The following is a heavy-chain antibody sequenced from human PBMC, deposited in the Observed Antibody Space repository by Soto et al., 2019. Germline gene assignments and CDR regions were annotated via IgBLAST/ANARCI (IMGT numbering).Heavy chain of an antibody. D-gene: IGHD7-27*01. V-gene: IGHV4-59*08. CDR2: IYYSGST. J-gene: IGHJ4*02. Sequence: SETLSLTCIVSGGSISNYYWSWIRQPPGKGLEWIGHIYYSGSTNSNPSLQSRVTVSVDTSKNQFSLQLSSMSAADTAVYYCTRGPSGDKVDYWGQGTLVTVSS. CDR1: GGSISNYY. CDR3: TRGPSGDKVDY.